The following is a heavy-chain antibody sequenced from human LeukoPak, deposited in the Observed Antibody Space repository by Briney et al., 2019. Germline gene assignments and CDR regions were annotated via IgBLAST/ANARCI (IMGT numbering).Heavy chain of an antibody. V-gene: IGHV4-38-2*02. CDR1: GYSISSGYY. CDR2: IYHSGST. D-gene: IGHD1-26*01. CDR3: ARAISD. Sequence: SETLSLTCTDSGYSISSGYYWGWIRQPPGKGLEWIGSIYHSGSTYYNPSLKSRVTISVDTSKNQFSLKLSSVTAADTAVYYCARAISDWGQGTLVTVSS. J-gene: IGHJ4*02.